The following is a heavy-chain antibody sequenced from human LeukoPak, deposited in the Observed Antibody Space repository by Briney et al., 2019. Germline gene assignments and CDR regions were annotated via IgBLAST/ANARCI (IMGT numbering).Heavy chain of an antibody. CDR3: AKVINFWSGYIYYFDY. V-gene: IGHV3-23*01. Sequence: PGGSLRLSCAASGFTFSDYYMSWIRQAPGKGLEWVSAISGSGGSTYYADSVKGRFTISRDNSKNTLYLQMNSLRAEDTAVYYCAKVINFWSGYIYYFDYWGQGTLVTVSS. CDR1: GFTFSDYY. CDR2: ISGSGGST. D-gene: IGHD3-3*01. J-gene: IGHJ4*02.